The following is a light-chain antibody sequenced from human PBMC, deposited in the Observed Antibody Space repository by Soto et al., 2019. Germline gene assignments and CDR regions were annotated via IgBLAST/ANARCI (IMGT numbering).Light chain of an antibody. CDR2: DVT. CDR3: CSYAGTAGTYSSYV. Sequence: ALTQPRSVSGSPGQSVTISCTGTSSDVGGYYYISWYQQHPGKAPKLIIYDVTKRPSGVPDRFSASKSGITASLTISGLRAEDEADYYCCSYAGTAGTYSSYVFGTGTKVTVL. J-gene: IGLJ1*01. CDR1: SSDVGGYYY. V-gene: IGLV2-11*01.